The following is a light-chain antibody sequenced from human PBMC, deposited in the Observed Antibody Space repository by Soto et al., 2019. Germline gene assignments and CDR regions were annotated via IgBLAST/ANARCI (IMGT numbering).Light chain of an antibody. Sequence: QSVLTQPPSASGSPGQSVTISCTGTSSDVGGYNYVSWYQQHPGKAHKLMIYEVSKRPSGVPDRFSGSKSGTTASVTVSGLHAEEDADYYCSSYAGSNNLVFGGGTKLTVL. CDR1: SSDVGGYNY. CDR3: SSYAGSNNLV. CDR2: EVS. J-gene: IGLJ2*01. V-gene: IGLV2-8*01.